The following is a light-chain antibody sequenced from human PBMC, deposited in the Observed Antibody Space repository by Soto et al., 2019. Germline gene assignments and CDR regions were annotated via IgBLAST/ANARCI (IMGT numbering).Light chain of an antibody. J-gene: IGKJ2*01. CDR2: GTS. V-gene: IGKV3-20*01. CDR1: QTINTEF. CDR3: QRYGGSPLYA. Sequence: EIVLTQSPGTLSLSPGERATFSCRTSQTINTEFLAWYQQRPGLAPRLLIHGTSNRATGTPDRFSGSGSGTDFTLTIGALEPEDFAVYYCQRYGGSPLYAFGQGTKLEI.